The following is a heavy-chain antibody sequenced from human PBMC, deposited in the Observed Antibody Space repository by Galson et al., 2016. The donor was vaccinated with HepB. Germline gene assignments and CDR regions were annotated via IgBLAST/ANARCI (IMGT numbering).Heavy chain of an antibody. J-gene: IGHJ5*02. Sequence: SVKVSCKASGDTFNTYIITWVRQAPGHGLGWMGGIIPIFGTVSSAQRFQGRVTITADKSTSTASMELRSLTSEDTAVYYCARGTSSSARFDPWGQGTLVTVSS. CDR1: GDTFNTYI. CDR3: ARGTSSSARFDP. V-gene: IGHV1-69*06. D-gene: IGHD6-13*01. CDR2: IIPIFGTV.